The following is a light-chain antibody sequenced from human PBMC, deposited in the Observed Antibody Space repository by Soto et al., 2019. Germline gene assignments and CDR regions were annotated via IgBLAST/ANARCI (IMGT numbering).Light chain of an antibody. V-gene: IGKV3-15*01. CDR3: QQYNNSPLT. J-gene: IGKJ4*01. Sequence: EIVMTQSPATLSVSPLERGTLXCMASHRVSSYLAWYQQRPGQAPRLLIYGASTRATGIPARFSGSASGTEFTLTISSLQSEDFAIYYCQQYNNSPLTFGGGTKVDIK. CDR2: GAS. CDR1: HRVSSY.